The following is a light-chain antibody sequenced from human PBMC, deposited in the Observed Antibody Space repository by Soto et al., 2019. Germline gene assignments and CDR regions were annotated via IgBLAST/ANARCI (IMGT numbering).Light chain of an antibody. J-gene: IGLJ2*01. V-gene: IGLV3-21*04. CDR1: NIGSKS. CDR2: YDS. CDR3: QVWDSSSDHPVV. Sequence: YELTQPPSVSVAPGKTARITCGGNNIGSKSVHWYQQKPGQAPVLVIYYDSDRPSGIPERFSGSNSGNTATLTISRVEAGDEADYYCQVWDSSSDHPVVFGGGTKLNVL.